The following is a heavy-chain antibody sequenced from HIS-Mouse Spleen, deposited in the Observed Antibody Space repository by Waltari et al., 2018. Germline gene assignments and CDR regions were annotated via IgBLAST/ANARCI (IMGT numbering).Heavy chain of an antibody. V-gene: IGHV4-39*07. CDR2: IYYSGST. Sequence: QLQLQESGPGLVKPSETLSLTCTVSGGSISSSSYYWGWIGTPPGKGLEWIGSIYYSGSTYYNPSLKGRVTISVDTSKNQFSLKLSSVTAADTAVYYCAREIPYSSSWYDWYFDLWGRGTLVTVSS. CDR1: GGSISSSSYY. D-gene: IGHD6-13*01. CDR3: AREIPYSSSWYDWYFDL. J-gene: IGHJ2*01.